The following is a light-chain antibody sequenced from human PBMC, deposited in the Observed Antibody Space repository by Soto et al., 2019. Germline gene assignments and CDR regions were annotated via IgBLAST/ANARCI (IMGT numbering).Light chain of an antibody. CDR1: QSVRSF. Sequence: VLTQSPYTVSFCPVERCTLSGRASQSVRSFLAWYQQKPGQAPRLLIYDASNRATGVPGRFSGSGSGTDFTLTISSLEPEDFAVYYCQQRSSWPPALSFGGGTKVDIK. CDR3: QQRSSWPPALS. J-gene: IGKJ4*01. CDR2: DAS. V-gene: IGKV3-11*01.